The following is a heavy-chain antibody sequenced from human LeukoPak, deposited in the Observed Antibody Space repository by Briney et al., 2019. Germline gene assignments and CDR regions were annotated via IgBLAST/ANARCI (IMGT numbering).Heavy chain of an antibody. D-gene: IGHD3-3*01. CDR3: AREHYDCWSGYYGD. J-gene: IGHJ4*02. CDR1: GFTFSSYW. CDR2: IKQDGSEK. Sequence: PGGSLRLSCAASGFTFSSYWMSWVRQAPGKGLEWVANIKQDGSEKYYVDSVKGRFTISRDNAKNSLYLQMNSLRAEDTAVYYCAREHYDCWSGYYGDWGQGTLVTVSA. V-gene: IGHV3-7*01.